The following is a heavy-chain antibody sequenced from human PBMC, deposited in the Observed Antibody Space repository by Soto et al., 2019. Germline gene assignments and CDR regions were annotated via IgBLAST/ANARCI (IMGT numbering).Heavy chain of an antibody. V-gene: IGHV1-3*01. D-gene: IGHD3-3*01. CDR3: ARDGARITVSGVVYYFDY. J-gene: IGHJ4*02. CDR2: INAGNGNP. CDR1: GYTFSSHA. Sequence: ASVKVSCKAPGYTFSSHAMHWVRQAPGQRLEWMGWINAGNGNPKYSQNFQGRVAITRDTSASTAYMELRSLRSEDTAVYYCARDGARITVSGVVYYFDYWGQGTLVTVSS.